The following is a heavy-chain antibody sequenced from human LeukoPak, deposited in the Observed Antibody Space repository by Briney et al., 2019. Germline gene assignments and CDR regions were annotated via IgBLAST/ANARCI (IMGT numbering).Heavy chain of an antibody. CDR3: ARGASIAVAGIRAFGY. D-gene: IGHD6-19*01. CDR2: IYYSGST. V-gene: IGHV4-30-4*01. J-gene: IGHJ4*02. CDR1: GGSISSGDYY. Sequence: PSETLSLTCTVSGGSISSGDYYWSWIRQPPGKGLEWIGYIYYSGSTYYNPSLKSRVTISVDTSKNQFSLKLSSVTAADTAVYYCARGASIAVAGIRAFGYWGQGTLVTVSS.